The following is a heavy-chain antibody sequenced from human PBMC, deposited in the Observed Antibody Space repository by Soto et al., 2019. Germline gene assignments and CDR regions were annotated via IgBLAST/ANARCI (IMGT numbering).Heavy chain of an antibody. Sequence: QVQLQESGPGLVKPSQTLSLTCTVSGGSITSGGYYWSWIRQHPGTGLEWIGHMFYSGTTHYNPSIKSRISIAEGSSQNLLHLELSSVTAADTAVYFCARGAYSRWRTFDYWGQGTLVTVSS. CDR2: MFYSGTT. CDR1: GGSITSGGYY. V-gene: IGHV4-31*03. D-gene: IGHD2-21*01. CDR3: ARGAYSRWRTFDY. J-gene: IGHJ4*02.